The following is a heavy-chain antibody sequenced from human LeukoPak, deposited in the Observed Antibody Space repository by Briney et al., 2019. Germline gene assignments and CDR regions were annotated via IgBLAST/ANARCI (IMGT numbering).Heavy chain of an antibody. V-gene: IGHV4-34*01. CDR3: ERYSARGMDV. J-gene: IGHJ6*02. CDR1: GGSFSGYY. CDR2: INHSGST. D-gene: IGHD6-13*01. Sequence: SETLSLTCAVYGGSFSGYYWSWIRQPPGKGLEWMGEINHSGSTNYNPSLKSRVTISVDTSKNQFSLKLSSVTAEDTAVYYCERYSARGMDVWGQGTTVTVSS.